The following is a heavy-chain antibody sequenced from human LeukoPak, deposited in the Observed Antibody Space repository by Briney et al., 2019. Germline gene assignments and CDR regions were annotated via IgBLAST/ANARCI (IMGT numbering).Heavy chain of an antibody. J-gene: IGHJ4*02. CDR3: ARTYYYGSGSYYYFDY. Sequence: GGSLRLSCAASGFTFSSYSMNWVRQAPGKGLEWVSSISSSSSYIYYADSVKGRFTISRDNAKNSLYLQMNSLRAEDTAVCYCARTYYYGSGSYYYFDYWGQGTLVTVSS. D-gene: IGHD3-10*01. CDR2: ISSSSSYI. CDR1: GFTFSSYS. V-gene: IGHV3-21*01.